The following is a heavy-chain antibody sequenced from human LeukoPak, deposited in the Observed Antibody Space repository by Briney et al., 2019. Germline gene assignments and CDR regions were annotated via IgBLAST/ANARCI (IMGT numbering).Heavy chain of an antibody. CDR1: GYTFTGYY. J-gene: IGHJ4*02. CDR3: ARVRGQLWLRYFDY. V-gene: IGHV1-2*02. Sequence: ASVKVSCKASGYTFTGYYMHWVRQAPGQGLEWMGWVNPNSGGTNYAQKFQGRVTVTRDTSISTAYMELSRLRSDDTAVYYCARVRGQLWLRYFDYWGQGTLVTVSS. D-gene: IGHD5-18*01. CDR2: VNPNSGGT.